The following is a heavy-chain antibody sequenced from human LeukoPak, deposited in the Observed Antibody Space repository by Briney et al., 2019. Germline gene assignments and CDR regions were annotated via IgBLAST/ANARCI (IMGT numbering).Heavy chain of an antibody. CDR2: IWYDGNNK. CDR1: GFTFSSND. V-gene: IGHV3-33*01. J-gene: IGHJ5*02. CDR3: ATDAGHWFDP. Sequence: GGSLRLSCAASGFTFSSNDMHWVRQAPGKGLEWVAVIWYDGNNKYYADSVKGRFTISRDNSKNTLFLQMNSLRAEDTAVYYCATDAGHWFDPWGQGTLVTVSS.